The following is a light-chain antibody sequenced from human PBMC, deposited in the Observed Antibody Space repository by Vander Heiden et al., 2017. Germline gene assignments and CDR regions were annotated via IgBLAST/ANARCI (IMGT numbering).Light chain of an antibody. CDR3: SSYTSSSTRI. CDR2: DVN. CDR1: SSDIGAYNY. J-gene: IGLJ2*01. V-gene: IGLV2-14*01. Sequence: QSALTQPASVSGSPGQAITISCTGTSSDIGAYNYVSWYQQHPGKAPKLMIYDVNNRPSGVSNRFSGSKSGNTASLPISGLQAEDEADYYCSSYTSSSTRIFGGGTKLTVL.